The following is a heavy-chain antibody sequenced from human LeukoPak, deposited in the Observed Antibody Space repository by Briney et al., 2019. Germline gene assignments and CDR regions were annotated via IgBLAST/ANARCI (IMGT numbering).Heavy chain of an antibody. V-gene: IGHV4-38-2*02. CDR3: AREVAYSNQGAPYWYFDL. CDR1: GYSISSDYY. CDR2: IYHSGST. Sequence: PSETLSLTCTVSGYSISSDYYWGWIRQPPGKGLEWIGTIYHSGSTYYNPSLKSRVTISVDTSKNQFSLRLSSVTAADTAVYYCAREVAYSNQGAPYWYFDLWGRGTLVTVSS. J-gene: IGHJ2*01. D-gene: IGHD4-11*01.